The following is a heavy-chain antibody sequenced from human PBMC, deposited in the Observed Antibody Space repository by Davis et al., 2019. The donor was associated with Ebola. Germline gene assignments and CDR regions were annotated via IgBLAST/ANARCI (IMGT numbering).Heavy chain of an antibody. J-gene: IGHJ6*02. CDR2: INHSGST. Sequence: PSETLSLTCAVYGGSFSGYYWSWIRQPPGKGLEWIGEINHSGSTNYNPSLKSRVTISVDTSKNQFSLKLSSVTAADTAVYYCARVCDYGDSRYYGMDVWGQGTTVTVSS. CDR1: GGSFSGYY. V-gene: IGHV4-34*01. D-gene: IGHD4-17*01. CDR3: ARVCDYGDSRYYGMDV.